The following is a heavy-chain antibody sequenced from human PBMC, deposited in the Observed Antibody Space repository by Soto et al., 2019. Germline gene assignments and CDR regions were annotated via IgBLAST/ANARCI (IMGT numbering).Heavy chain of an antibody. CDR1: GGTFSSYA. J-gene: IGHJ6*02. V-gene: IGHV1-69*01. CDR3: ARRGAAARYYYYYDGMDV. Sequence: QVQLVQSGAEVKKPGSSVKVSCKASGGTFSSYAISWVRQAPGQGLEWMGGIIPIFGTANYAQKFQGRVTITADESTSTAYMELSSLRSEDTAVYYCARRGAAARYYYYYDGMDVWGQGTTVTVSS. D-gene: IGHD6-13*01. CDR2: IIPIFGTA.